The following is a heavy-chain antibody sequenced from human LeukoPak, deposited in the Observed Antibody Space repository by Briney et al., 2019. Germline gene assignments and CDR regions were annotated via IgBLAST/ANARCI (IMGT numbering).Heavy chain of an antibody. CDR2: INHSGST. Sequence: SETLSLTCAVYGGSSSGYYWSWIRQPPGKGLEWIGEINHSGSTNYNPSLKSRVTISVDTSKNQFSLKLSSVTAADTAVYYCARAANGAGLYYFDYWGQGTLVTVSS. CDR1: GGSSSGYY. D-gene: IGHD2-8*01. CDR3: ARAANGAGLYYFDY. J-gene: IGHJ4*02. V-gene: IGHV4-34*01.